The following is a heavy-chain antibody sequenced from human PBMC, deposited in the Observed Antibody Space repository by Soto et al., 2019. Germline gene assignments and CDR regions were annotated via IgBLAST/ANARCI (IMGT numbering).Heavy chain of an antibody. V-gene: IGHV4-34*01. CDR1: GGSFSGYY. Sequence: PSETLSLTCAVYGGSFSGYYWSWIRQPPGKGLEWNGEINNGGSSNYNPSLKSRGSMSVGTSNNQFSLKLTSVTAADTAVYYCARGRGDGYNQNWYFDLWGRGTLVTVSS. CDR2: INNGGSS. CDR3: ARGRGDGYNQNWYFDL. D-gene: IGHD3-10*01. J-gene: IGHJ2*01.